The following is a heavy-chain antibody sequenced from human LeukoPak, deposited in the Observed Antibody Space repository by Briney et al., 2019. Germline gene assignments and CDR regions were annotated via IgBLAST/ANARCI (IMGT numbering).Heavy chain of an antibody. D-gene: IGHD2-2*01. CDR1: GFTFSSYA. V-gene: IGHV3-23*01. CDR3: AKTLGYCSSTSCAKRAFDI. J-gene: IGHJ3*02. Sequence: PGGSLRLSCAASGFTFSSYAMSWVRQAPGKGLEWVSAISGSGGSTYYADSVKGRFTISRDNSKNTLYLHMNSLRAEDTAVYYCAKTLGYCSSTSCAKRAFDIWGQGTMVTVSS. CDR2: ISGSGGST.